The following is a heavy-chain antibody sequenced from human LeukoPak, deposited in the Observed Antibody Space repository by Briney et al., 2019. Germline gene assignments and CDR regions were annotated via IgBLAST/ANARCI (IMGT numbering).Heavy chain of an antibody. J-gene: IGHJ5*02. Sequence: GSLRLSCVGSGFTFSVHWVRQVPGKGLEWLTFIRHDGTDQHYADSVRGRFTISRDNSKNTVYLQMNSLRPEETAPYYCAKDGNWASVSWGQGTLVTVSS. CDR3: AKDGNWASVS. V-gene: IGHV3-30*02. D-gene: IGHD7-27*01. CDR1: GFTFS. CDR2: IRHDGTDQ.